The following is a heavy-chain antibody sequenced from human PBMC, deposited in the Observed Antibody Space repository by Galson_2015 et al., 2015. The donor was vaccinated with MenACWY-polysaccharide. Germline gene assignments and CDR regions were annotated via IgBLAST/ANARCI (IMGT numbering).Heavy chain of an antibody. CDR1: GSRFSHSG. D-gene: IGHD3-16*02. Sequence: SLRLSCAASGSRFSHSGMHWVRQAPGKGLEWVAVIQYDGSQIQYIDSVKGRFSISRDNSRSTLYLEMNGLRAEDTALYYCAREGSRIVFHAFDVWGQGTMVIVSS. CDR2: IQYDGSQI. V-gene: IGHV3-33*01. J-gene: IGHJ3*01. CDR3: AREGSRIVFHAFDV.